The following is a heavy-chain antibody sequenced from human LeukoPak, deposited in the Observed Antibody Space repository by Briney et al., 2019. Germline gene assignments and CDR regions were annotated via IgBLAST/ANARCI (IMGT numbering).Heavy chain of an antibody. CDR1: GFTVSSNY. CDR2: LYTDDTT. CDR3: ARGGVNYWNPRY. Sequence: GGSLRLPCVASGFTVSSNYMSWVRQAPGKGLEWVSLLYTDDTTYYADSVEGRFTISRDDSKNTIYLQMNSLRAKDTAVYYCARGGVNYWNPRYWGQGTLVTVSS. V-gene: IGHV3-53*01. D-gene: IGHD1-1*01. J-gene: IGHJ4*02.